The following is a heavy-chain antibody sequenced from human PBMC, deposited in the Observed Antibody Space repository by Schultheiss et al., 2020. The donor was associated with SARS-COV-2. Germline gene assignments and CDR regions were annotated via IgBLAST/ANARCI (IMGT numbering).Heavy chain of an antibody. V-gene: IGHV3-13*04. Sequence: GESLKISCAASGFTFSSYDMHWVRQATGKGLEWVSAIGTAGDTYYQGSVKGRFTISRDNAKNSLYLQMNSLRAEDTAVYSCARDETLDYWGQGTLVTVSS. J-gene: IGHJ4*02. CDR1: GFTFSSYD. CDR2: IGTAGDT. CDR3: ARDETLDY.